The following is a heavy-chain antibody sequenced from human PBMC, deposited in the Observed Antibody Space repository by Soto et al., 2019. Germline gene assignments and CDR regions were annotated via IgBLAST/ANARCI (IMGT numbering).Heavy chain of an antibody. CDR3: TSVPMYYDKHHGKDV. Sequence: SPTLPLTCVISGDSANSNTGAWNWIRQLPSRGLEWPGRTYHRSKWYYNYASSVRGRIRVTPDTSKNQFSLQLTSVSPEDTAVYYCTSVPMYYDKHHGKDVCGRGLTVTRS. CDR2: TYHRSKWYY. CDR1: GDSANSNTGA. D-gene: IGHD3-16*01. J-gene: IGHJ6*02. V-gene: IGHV6-1*01.